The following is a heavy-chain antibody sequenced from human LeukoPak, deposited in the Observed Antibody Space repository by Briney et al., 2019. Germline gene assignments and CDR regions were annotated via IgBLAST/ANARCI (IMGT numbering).Heavy chain of an antibody. CDR1: GYTFTSFD. V-gene: IGHV1-18*01. J-gene: IGHJ6*03. CDR2: ISAYNGNT. CDR3: ARGANWNDQVYYYYYYMDV. Sequence: GASVKVSCKASGYTFTSFDIFWVRQATGQGLGWMGWISAYNGNTNYAQKLQGRVTMTTDTSTSTAYMGLRSLRSDDTAVYYCARGANWNDQVYYYYYYMDVWGKGTTVTVSS. D-gene: IGHD1-1*01.